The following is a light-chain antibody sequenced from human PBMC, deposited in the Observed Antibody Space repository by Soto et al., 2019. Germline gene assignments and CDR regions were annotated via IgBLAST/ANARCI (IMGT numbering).Light chain of an antibody. CDR1: QSIGNS. CDR2: VAS. CDR3: QQRGEWPPGAT. Sequence: EIVLTQSPATLSLSPGERPTLSCRASQSIGNSLAWYQQKPGQAPSLLIYVASNRATGMPARFSGSGSGTDFTLTVGSREPEDCAVYYCQQRGEWPPGATCGQGPRRAIK. J-gene: IGKJ5*01. V-gene: IGKV3-11*01.